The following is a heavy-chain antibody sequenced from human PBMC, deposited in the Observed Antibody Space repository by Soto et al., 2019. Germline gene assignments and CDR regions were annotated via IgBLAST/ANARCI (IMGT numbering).Heavy chain of an antibody. J-gene: IGHJ3*02. CDR3: ARAKGGGRVAFDI. D-gene: IGHD1-26*01. V-gene: IGHV1-69*13. CDR1: GGTFSSYA. CDR2: IIPIFGTA. Sequence: ASVKVSCKASGGTFSSYAISCVRQAPGQGLEWMGGIIPIFGTANYAQKFQGRVTITADESTSTAYMELSSLRSEDTAVYYCARAKGGGRVAFDIWGQGTMVTVSS.